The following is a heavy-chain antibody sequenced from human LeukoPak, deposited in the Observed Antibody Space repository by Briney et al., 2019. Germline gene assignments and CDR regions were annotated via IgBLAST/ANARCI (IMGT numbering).Heavy chain of an antibody. Sequence: QSGGSLRLSCAASGFTFDDYAMHWVRQAPGKGLEWVSGISWNSGSIGYADSVKGRFTISRDNAKNSLYLQMNSLRAEDMALYYCAKQAAMSAFDIWGQGTMVTASS. CDR3: AKQAAMSAFDI. D-gene: IGHD2-2*01. J-gene: IGHJ3*02. CDR2: ISWNSGSI. V-gene: IGHV3-9*03. CDR1: GFTFDDYA.